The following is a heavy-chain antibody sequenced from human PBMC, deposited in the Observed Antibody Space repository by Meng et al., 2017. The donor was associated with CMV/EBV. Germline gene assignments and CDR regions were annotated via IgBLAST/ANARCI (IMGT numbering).Heavy chain of an antibody. CDR3: ASVQGLGVS. CDR1: GGSISSGSYY. D-gene: IGHD3-10*01. J-gene: IGHJ4*02. Sequence: VQRQESGPGLVKLSQTLSLTCTVSGGSISSGSYYWSWIRQPAGKGLEWIGRIYTSGSTNYNPSLKSRVTISVDTSKNQFSPKLSSVTAADTAVYYCASVQGLGVSWGQGTLVTVSS. V-gene: IGHV4-61*02. CDR2: IYTSGST.